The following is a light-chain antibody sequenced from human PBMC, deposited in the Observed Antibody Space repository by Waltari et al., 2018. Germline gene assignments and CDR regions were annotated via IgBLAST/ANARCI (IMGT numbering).Light chain of an antibody. CDR2: DAS. Sequence: DIQMTQSPSSLSASVGDRVTITCQASQHVSKYLNWYQQKPVKAPNLVIYDASNLQRGVPSRFSGSGSGTHFTCTISSLQPEDIATYYCQQYYNVPRTFGQGTRLEIK. CDR1: QHVSKY. V-gene: IGKV1-33*01. CDR3: QQYYNVPRT. J-gene: IGKJ5*01.